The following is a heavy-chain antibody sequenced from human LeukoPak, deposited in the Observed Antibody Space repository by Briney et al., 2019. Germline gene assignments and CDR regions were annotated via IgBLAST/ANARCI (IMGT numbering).Heavy chain of an antibody. CDR1: GFTFSSYS. J-gene: IGHJ4*02. V-gene: IGHV3-21*01. CDR3: ARDLSSGYSGNYGAFEY. D-gene: IGHD1-26*01. Sequence: GGSLRLSCAASGFTFSSYSMSWVRQAPGKGLEWVSSISSSSSYIYYADSVKGRFTISRDNAKNSLYLQMNSLRAEDTAVYYCARDLSSGYSGNYGAFEYWGQGTLVIVSS. CDR2: ISSSSSYI.